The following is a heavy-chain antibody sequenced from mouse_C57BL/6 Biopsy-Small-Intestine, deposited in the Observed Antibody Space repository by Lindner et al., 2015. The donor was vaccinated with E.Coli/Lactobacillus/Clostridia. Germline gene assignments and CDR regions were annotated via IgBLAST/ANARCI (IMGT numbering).Heavy chain of an antibody. CDR2: IIPISGTA. D-gene: IGHD2-4*01. Sequence: SVKVSCKASGGTFSRNAIAWMRQAPGQGLEWIGVIIPISGTANYAQKFQGRITVTADESTSTAYMELNSLRSDDTAVYYCARGYTKYFYYYDMDVWGQGTTVTVSS. CDR3: ARGYTKYFYYYDMDV. CDR1: GGTFSRNA. J-gene: IGHJ1*01. V-gene: IGHV1-81*01.